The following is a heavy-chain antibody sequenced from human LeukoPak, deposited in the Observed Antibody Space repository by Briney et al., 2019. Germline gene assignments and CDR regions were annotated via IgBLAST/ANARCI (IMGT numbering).Heavy chain of an antibody. CDR1: GGSISSGGYS. CDR3: ASYSSSSTFLDV. Sequence: SQTLSLTCPVSGGSISSGGYSWSWIRQPPGKGLEWIGYIYHSGSTYYNPSLKSRVTISVGRSKNQFSLKLSSVTAADTAVYYCASYSSSSTFLDVWGQGTTVTVSS. D-gene: IGHD6-6*01. J-gene: IGHJ6*02. CDR2: IYHSGST. V-gene: IGHV4-30-2*01.